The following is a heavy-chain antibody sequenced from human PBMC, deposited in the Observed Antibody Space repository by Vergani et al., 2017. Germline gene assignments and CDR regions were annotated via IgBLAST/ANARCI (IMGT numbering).Heavy chain of an antibody. CDR2: MNPNSGNT. CDR1: GYTFTSYD. V-gene: IGHV1-8*01. CDR3: ARNREIYGDYGTYGMDV. Sequence: QVQLVQSGAEVKKPGASVKVSCKASGYTFTSYDINWVRQATGQGLEWMGWMNPNSGNTVYAQKFQGRVTMTRNTSISQAYMELSSLRSEDTAVYYCARNREIYGDYGTYGMDVWGQGTTVTVSS. D-gene: IGHD4-17*01. J-gene: IGHJ6*02.